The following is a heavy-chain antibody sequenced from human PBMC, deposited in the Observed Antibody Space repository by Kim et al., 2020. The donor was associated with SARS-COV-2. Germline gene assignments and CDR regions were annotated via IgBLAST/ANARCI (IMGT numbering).Heavy chain of an antibody. CDR3: ARDQYSSSWYSRWFDS. CDR1: GGSISSYY. D-gene: IGHD6-13*01. Sequence: SETLSLTCTVSGGSISSYYWSWIRQPPGKGLEWIGYIYNSGRTNYIPSLKSRVTTSVDTSKNQFSLKLSSVTAADTAVYYCARDQYSSSWYSRWFDSWG. V-gene: IGHV4-59*01. CDR2: IYNSGRT. J-gene: IGHJ5*01.